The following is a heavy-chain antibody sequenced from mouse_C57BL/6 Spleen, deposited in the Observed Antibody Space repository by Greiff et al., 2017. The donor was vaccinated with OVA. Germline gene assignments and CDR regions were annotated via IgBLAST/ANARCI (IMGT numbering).Heavy chain of an antibody. Sequence: EVQLVESGGGLVKPGGSLKLSCAASGFTFSSYAMSWVRQTPGKRLEWVATISDGGSYTYYPDNVKGRFTISRDNAKNNLYLQMSHLKSEDTAMYYCARDTTVVATDWYFDVWGTGTTVTVSS. CDR3: ARDTTVVATDWYFDV. V-gene: IGHV5-4*01. D-gene: IGHD1-1*01. CDR2: ISDGGSYT. CDR1: GFTFSSYA. J-gene: IGHJ1*03.